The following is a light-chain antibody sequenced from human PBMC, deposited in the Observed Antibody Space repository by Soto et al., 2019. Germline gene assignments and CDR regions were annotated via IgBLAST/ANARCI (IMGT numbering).Light chain of an antibody. J-gene: IGKJ4*01. CDR1: QRISNYY. CDR3: QQYGSSPLT. Sequence: EIVLTQSPDTLSLSSGERATLSCRDSQRISNYYLAWYHQKPGQAPRLLIYGASSRATGVPDRFSGSGSGTDFTLTISRLEPEDFAVYYCQQYGSSPLTFGGGTKVDIK. CDR2: GAS. V-gene: IGKV3-20*01.